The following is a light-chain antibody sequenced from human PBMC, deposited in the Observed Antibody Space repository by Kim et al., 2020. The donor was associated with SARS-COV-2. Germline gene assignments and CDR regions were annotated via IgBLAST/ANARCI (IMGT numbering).Light chain of an antibody. CDR3: QQYNTYST. CDR1: QSISTW. V-gene: IGKV1-5*01. J-gene: IGKJ2*01. CDR2: DGS. Sequence: LSASGGDRVTITCRASQSISTWVAWYQQKPGKAPKLLIFDGSTLESGVPSRVSGSGSGTECVLAVSRLQTDDIATDYCQQYNTYSTLGQGTKLEI.